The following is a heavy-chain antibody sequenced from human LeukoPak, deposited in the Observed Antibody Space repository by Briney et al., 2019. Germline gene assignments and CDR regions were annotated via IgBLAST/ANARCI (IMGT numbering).Heavy chain of an antibody. CDR3: ARTSHYVDIAATIPYGIYYFDY. V-gene: IGHV1-2*02. CDR1: GYTFTGYY. Sequence: ASVKVSCKASGYTFTGYYMHWVRQAPGQGLEWMGWINPNSGSTKYTQKFQGRVTMTRDTSTSTAYMELRSLRSDDTAVYYCARTSHYVDIAATIPYGIYYFDYWGQGTLVTVSS. CDR2: INPNSGST. D-gene: IGHD5-12*01. J-gene: IGHJ4*02.